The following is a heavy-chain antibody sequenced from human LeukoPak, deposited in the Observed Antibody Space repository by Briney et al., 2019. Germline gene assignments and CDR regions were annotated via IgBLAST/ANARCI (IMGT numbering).Heavy chain of an antibody. CDR3: ARERAGNWFDP. CDR2: ISNSGSTI. CDR1: GFTVSDQY. Sequence: KAGGSLRLSCAASGFTVSDQYMSWIRQAPGKGLKRVSYISNSGSTIYYADSVKGRFTISRDNAKNSLYLQMNSLRAEDTAVYFCARERAGNWFDPWGQGTLVTVSS. V-gene: IGHV3-11*01. J-gene: IGHJ5*02.